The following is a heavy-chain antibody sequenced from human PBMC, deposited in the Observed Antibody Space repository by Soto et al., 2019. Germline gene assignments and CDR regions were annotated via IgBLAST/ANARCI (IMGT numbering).Heavy chain of an antibody. CDR2: IIPKLGSA. CDR3: ARGGDVYNFGAVY. D-gene: IGHD2-21*01. CDR1: GGGNLRDYR. J-gene: IGHJ4*02. Sequence: QVQLVQSGAEVTEPGSSVKVSCKASGGGNLRDYRTTWVRRAPGQGLEWMGGIIPKLGSANYEQNFQGRVTVTADESPNTVYVELRSLRSDDTAVYYCARGGDVYNFGAVYWGQGTPVTVSS. V-gene: IGHV1-69*01.